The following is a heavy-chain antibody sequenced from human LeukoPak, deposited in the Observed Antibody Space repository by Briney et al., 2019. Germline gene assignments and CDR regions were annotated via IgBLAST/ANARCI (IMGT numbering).Heavy chain of an antibody. Sequence: PSETLSLTCTVSGGSISSSSYYWGWIRQPPGKGLEWIGSIYYSGSTYYNPSLKSRVTISVDTSKNQFSLKLSSVTAADSAVYYWARVKEVYGDYSFDYWGQGTLVTVSS. CDR3: ARVKEVYGDYSFDY. V-gene: IGHV4-39*07. CDR2: IYYSGST. D-gene: IGHD4-17*01. J-gene: IGHJ4*02. CDR1: GGSISSSSYY.